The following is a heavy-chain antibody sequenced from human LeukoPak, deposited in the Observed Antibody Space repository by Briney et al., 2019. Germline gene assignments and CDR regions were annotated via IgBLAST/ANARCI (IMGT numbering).Heavy chain of an antibody. CDR1: GFTFDDYG. D-gene: IGHD5-12*01. CDR2: INWNGGST. J-gene: IGHJ4*02. Sequence: PGGSLRLSCAASGFTFDDYGMSWVRQAPGKGLEWVSGINWNGGSTGYADSVKGRFTISGDNAKNSLYLQMNSLRAEDTALYYCARDTTDIVATIIDYWGQGTLVTVSS. V-gene: IGHV3-20*04. CDR3: ARDTTDIVATIIDY.